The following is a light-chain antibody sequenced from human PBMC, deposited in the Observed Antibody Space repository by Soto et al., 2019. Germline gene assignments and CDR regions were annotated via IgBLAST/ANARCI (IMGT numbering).Light chain of an antibody. Sequence: EIVMTQSPGTLSVSPGERATLSCRASQSVRSKLAWYQQKPGQAPSLLIYDASTRATGIPARFSGSGSGTEFTLTISSLQSEDFAVYYCQQYNNWPPITLGQGTRLEIK. CDR3: QQYNNWPPIT. J-gene: IGKJ5*01. CDR1: QSVRSK. V-gene: IGKV3-15*01. CDR2: DAS.